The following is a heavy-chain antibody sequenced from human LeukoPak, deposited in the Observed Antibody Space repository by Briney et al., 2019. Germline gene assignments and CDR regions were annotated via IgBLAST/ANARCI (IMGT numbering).Heavy chain of an antibody. J-gene: IGHJ6*03. Sequence: GASVKVSCKASGYTFTGYYMHWVRQAPGQGLEWMGWINPNSGGTNYAQKFQGRVTMTRDTSISTAYVELSRLRSDDTAVYYCTRCPTRITIFGVISPRSYYYYMDVWGKGTTVTVSS. CDR3: TRCPTRITIFGVISPRSYYYYMDV. CDR2: INPNSGGT. D-gene: IGHD3-3*01. V-gene: IGHV1-2*02. CDR1: GYTFTGYY.